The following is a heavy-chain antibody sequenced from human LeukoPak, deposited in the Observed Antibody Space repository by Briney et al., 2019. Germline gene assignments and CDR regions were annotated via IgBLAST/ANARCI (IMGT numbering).Heavy chain of an antibody. CDR3: ARLYYDSSGYYQICYFDY. CDR1: GGSISSSSYY. D-gene: IGHD3-22*01. V-gene: IGHV4-39*01. CDR2: IYYSGST. Sequence: PSETLSLTCTVSGGSISSSSYYWGWIRQPPGKGLEWIGSIYYSGSTYYHPSLKSRLTISVDTSKNQFSLNLSSVTAADTAVYYCARLYYDSSGYYQICYFDYWGQGTLVTVSS. J-gene: IGHJ4*02.